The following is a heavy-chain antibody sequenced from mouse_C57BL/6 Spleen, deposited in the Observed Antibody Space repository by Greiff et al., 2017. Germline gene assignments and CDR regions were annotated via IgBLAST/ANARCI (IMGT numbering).Heavy chain of an antibody. J-gene: IGHJ3*01. Sequence: EVMLMESGGGLVKPGGSLKLSCAASGFTFSSYAMSWVRQTPEKRLEWVATISDGGSYTYYPDNVKGRFTISRDNAKNNLYLQMSHLKTEDTAVYYCAGGNCDGAWFGYWGQGTLVTASA. CDR2: ISDGGSYT. CDR1: GFTFSSYA. CDR3: AGGNCDGAWFGY. V-gene: IGHV5-4*03.